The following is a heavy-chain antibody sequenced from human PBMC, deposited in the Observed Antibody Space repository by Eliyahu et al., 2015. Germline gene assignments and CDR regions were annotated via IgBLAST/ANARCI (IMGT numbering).Heavy chain of an antibody. CDR2: IYWDDDK. CDR3: AHRPDGYTTNWNSGRFDA. V-gene: IGHV2-5*02. D-gene: IGHD1-1*01. Sequence: QITLKESGPPLVKPTQTLTLTCSFSGFSLTTTGVGVGWIRQPPGKAPEWLAFIYWDDDKRYSPSLRSRLTITTDTSKTQVVLMMTNMDPADTATYYCAHRPDGYTTNWNSGRFDAWGQGTLVTVSS. J-gene: IGHJ5*02. CDR1: GFSLTTTGVG.